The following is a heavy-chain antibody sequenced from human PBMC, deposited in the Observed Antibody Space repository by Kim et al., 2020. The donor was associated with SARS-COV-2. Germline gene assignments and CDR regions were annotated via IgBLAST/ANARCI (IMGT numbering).Heavy chain of an antibody. CDR3: ARDGRYYYDSSGYYYGGYFDY. CDR1: GGSVSSGSYY. J-gene: IGHJ4*02. Sequence: SETLSLTCTVSGGSVSSGSYYWSWIRQPPGKGLEWIGYIYYSGSTNYNPSLKSRITISVDTSKNQFSLKLSSVTAADTAVYYCARDGRYYYDSSGYYYGGYFDYWGQGTLVTVSS. D-gene: IGHD3-22*01. V-gene: IGHV4-61*01. CDR2: IYYSGST.